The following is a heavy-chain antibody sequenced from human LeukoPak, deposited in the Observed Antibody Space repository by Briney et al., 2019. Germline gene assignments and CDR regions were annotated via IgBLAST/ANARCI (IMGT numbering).Heavy chain of an antibody. CDR1: GFTFSSYS. J-gene: IGHJ4*02. D-gene: IGHD4-23*01. CDR3: ARDLVTTMLAPDY. V-gene: IGHV3-48*04. Sequence: PGGSLRLSCAASGFTFSSYSMNWVRQAPRKGLEWVSYISGTGGTIYYADSVKGRFTISRDNAKSALYLQMNSLRAEDTAVYYCARDLVTTMLAPDYWGQGTLVTVSS. CDR2: ISGTGGTI.